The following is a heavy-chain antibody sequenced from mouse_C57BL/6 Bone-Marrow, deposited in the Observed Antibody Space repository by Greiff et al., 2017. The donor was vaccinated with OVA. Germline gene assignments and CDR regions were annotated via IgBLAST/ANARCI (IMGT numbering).Heavy chain of an antibody. CDR1: GYTFTSYW. CDR3: AREAWFAY. CDR2: IHPTSGST. J-gene: IGHJ3*01. V-gene: IGHV1-64*01. Sequence: VQLQQPGAELVKPGASVKLSCKASGYTFTSYWMHWVKQRPGQGLEWIGMIHPTSGSTNYNEKFKSKATMTVDKSSSTAYMQLSSLTSEDSAVYYCAREAWFAYWGKGTLVTVSA.